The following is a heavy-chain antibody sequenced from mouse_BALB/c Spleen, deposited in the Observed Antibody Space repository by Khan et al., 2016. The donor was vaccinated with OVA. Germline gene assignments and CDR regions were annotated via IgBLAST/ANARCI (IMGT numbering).Heavy chain of an antibody. CDR1: GFTFSDYG. V-gene: IGHV5-15*02. CDR2: ISSLAYNF. CDR3: ARGGTGGFAY. D-gene: IGHD3-1*01. Sequence: EVELVESGGGLVQPGGSRKLSCAASGFTFSDYGMAWIRQGPGKGPEWITFISSLAYNFYYADTVTGRFTLYREHAKNTLYLEMNRLRSEDTAMYYCARGGTGGFAYWGQGTLVTVSA. J-gene: IGHJ3*01.